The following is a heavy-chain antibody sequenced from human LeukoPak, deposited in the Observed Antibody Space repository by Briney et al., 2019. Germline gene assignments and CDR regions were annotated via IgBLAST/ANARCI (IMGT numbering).Heavy chain of an antibody. CDR1: GFTFDDYG. CDR2: INWNGGST. CDR3: ARGPGGYQLNYFDY. V-gene: IGHV3-20*04. D-gene: IGHD2-2*01. Sequence: GGSLRLSCAASGFTFDDYGMSWVRQAPGKGLEWVSGINWNGGSTGYADSVKGRFTISRDNAKNSLYLQMNSLRAEDTAVYYCARGPGGYQLNYFDYWGQGTLVTVSS. J-gene: IGHJ4*02.